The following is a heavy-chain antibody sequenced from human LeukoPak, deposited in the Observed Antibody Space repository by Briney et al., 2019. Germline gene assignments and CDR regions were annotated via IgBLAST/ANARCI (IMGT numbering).Heavy chain of an antibody. Sequence: KPSETLSLTCTVSGDSINSYYWSWIRQPPEKGLEWIGYIYYSGTTSYNPSLKGRVTISVDTSKTQFSLKMNSVTAADTAVYYCARLQRITMAGPDYWYFDLWGRGTLVTVSP. CDR3: ARLQRITMAGPDYWYFDL. CDR1: GDSINSYY. V-gene: IGHV4-59*01. J-gene: IGHJ2*01. CDR2: IYYSGTT. D-gene: IGHD3-10*01.